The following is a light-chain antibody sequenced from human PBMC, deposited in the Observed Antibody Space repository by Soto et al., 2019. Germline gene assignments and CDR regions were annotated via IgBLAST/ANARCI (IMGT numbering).Light chain of an antibody. V-gene: IGKV3-20*01. CDR1: QSLSSSS. CDR2: GAG. Sequence: EIVLTQSPGTLSLSPGERATLSYRPGQSLSSSSLAWYQQNLGQAPRLLICGAGSRATGIPDRLTGGGSGTDFILTVSRLEPEYFAVYNCQQYGSSPQWAFGQGTKVEIK. J-gene: IGKJ1*01. CDR3: QQYGSSPQWA.